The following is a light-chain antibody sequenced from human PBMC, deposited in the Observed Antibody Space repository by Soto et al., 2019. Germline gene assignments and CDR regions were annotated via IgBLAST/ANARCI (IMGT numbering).Light chain of an antibody. CDR2: TTS. V-gene: IGKV1-39*01. J-gene: IGKJ1*01. Sequence: DIQMTQSPSSLSASVGDRVTITCRASQSISNYLNWYQQKPGKAPQLLIYTTSSLQSGVPSRFSGSGSGTDFTLTISCLQPEDFATYYCQQRYSSPPAFGQGTKVEIK. CDR1: QSISNY. CDR3: QQRYSSPPA.